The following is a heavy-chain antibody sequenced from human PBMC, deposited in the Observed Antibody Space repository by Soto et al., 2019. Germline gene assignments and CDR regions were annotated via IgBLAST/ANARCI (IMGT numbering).Heavy chain of an antibody. CDR1: AYTFTNYG. Sequence: EASVKVSCKASAYTFTNYGISWVRQAPGQGLEGMGWISAYNGNINYAQKLRGRVTMTTDTSTSSAYLEVRSLRSDDTAVYYCARSGSSWNLSELDSWGQGTMVTVS. CDR3: ARSGSSWNLSELDS. J-gene: IGHJ4*02. D-gene: IGHD6-13*01. CDR2: ISAYNGNI. V-gene: IGHV1-18*01.